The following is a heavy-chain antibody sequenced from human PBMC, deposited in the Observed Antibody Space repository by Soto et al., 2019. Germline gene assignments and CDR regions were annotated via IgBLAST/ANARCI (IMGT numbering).Heavy chain of an antibody. CDR2: IYYRGTA. J-gene: IGHJ6*02. Sequence: PSETLSLTCTVSGGSISGGGYYWSWIRQHPGKGLEWIGYIYYRGTAYYNPSLRSRVTISVDTSKNQFSLKLTSVIAADTAVYYCERDTHAEGVDVWGQGTTVTVSS. D-gene: IGHD2-2*01. V-gene: IGHV4-31*03. CDR3: ERDTHAEGVDV. CDR1: GGSISGGGYY.